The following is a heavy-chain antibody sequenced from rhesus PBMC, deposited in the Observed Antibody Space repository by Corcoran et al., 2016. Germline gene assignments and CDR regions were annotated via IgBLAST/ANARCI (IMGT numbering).Heavy chain of an antibody. Sequence: QLQLQESGPGLVKPSETLSLTCAVSGYSISSGYYWGWIRQPPGKGLEYIGYISGSRGSTYYNPSLKRRVTISKDTSKNQFSLKLSSVTAADTAVYYCARLRSGSSPDYWGQGVLVTVSS. J-gene: IGHJ4*01. V-gene: IGHV4-99*01. CDR2: ISGSRGST. D-gene: IGHD6-25*01. CDR1: GYSISSGYY. CDR3: ARLRSGSSPDY.